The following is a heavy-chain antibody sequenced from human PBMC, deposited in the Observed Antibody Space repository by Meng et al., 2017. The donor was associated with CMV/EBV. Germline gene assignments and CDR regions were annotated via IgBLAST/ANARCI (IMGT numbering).Heavy chain of an antibody. CDR1: GGSVSSGSYY. V-gene: IGHV4-61*01. CDR3: ARAHPYYDYVWGSYRSRGAFDI. Sequence: SETLSLTCTVSGGSVSSGSYYWSWIRQPPGKGLAWIGYIYYSGSTNYNPPLKSRVTISVDTSKNQFSLKLSSVTAADTAVYYCARAHPYYDYVWGSYRSRGAFDIWGQGTMVTVSS. J-gene: IGHJ3*02. CDR2: IYYSGST. D-gene: IGHD3-16*02.